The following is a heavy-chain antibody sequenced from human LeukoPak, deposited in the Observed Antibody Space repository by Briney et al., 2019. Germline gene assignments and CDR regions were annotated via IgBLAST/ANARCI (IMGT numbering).Heavy chain of an antibody. J-gene: IGHJ4*02. V-gene: IGHV3-7*01. CDR1: GFNFSYYW. D-gene: IGHD3-22*01. CDR2: IRQDGSEK. CDR3: ARLDSSGFDY. Sequence: GGSLRLSCAASGFNFSYYWMSWVRQAPGKGLEWVANIRQDGSEKYYVDSVKGRFTISRDNAKNSLYLQMNSLRAEDTAVYYCARLDSSGFDYWGQGTLVTVSS.